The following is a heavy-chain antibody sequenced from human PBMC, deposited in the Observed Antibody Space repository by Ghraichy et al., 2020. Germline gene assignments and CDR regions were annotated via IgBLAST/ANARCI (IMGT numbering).Heavy chain of an antibody. CDR2: ICNSGTI. CDR3: ARDGVEVGELYYFDY. Sequence: GGSLRLSCTASGFTFSGYSMNWVRQAPGKGLEWVSYICNSGTIYYADSVKGRFTISRDNAKNSLYLQMNSLRDEDTAVYYCARDGVEVGELYYFDYWGQGTLVTGS. CDR1: GFTFSGYS. J-gene: IGHJ4*02. D-gene: IGHD3-16*01. V-gene: IGHV3-48*02.